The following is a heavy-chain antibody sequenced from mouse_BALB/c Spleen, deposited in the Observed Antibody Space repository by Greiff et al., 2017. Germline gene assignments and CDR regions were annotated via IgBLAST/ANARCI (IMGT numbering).Heavy chain of an antibody. V-gene: IGHV5-6-3*01. D-gene: IGHD2-3*01. CDR2: INSNGGST. CDR1: GFTFSSYG. J-gene: IGHJ4*01. CDR3: AREDDGYYAMDY. Sequence: EVKVVESGGGLVQPGGSLKLSCAASGFTFSSYGMSWVRQTPDKRLELVATINSNGGSTYYPDSVKGRFTISRDNAKNTLYLQMSSLKSEDTAMYDCAREDDGYYAMDYGGQGTSVTVAS.